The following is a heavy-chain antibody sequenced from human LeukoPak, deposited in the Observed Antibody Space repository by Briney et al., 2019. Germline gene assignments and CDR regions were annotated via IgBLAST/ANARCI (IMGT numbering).Heavy chain of an antibody. D-gene: IGHD2-15*01. CDR1: GFTFSSYA. J-gene: IGHJ4*02. CDR2: ISGSGGST. Sequence: GGSLRLSCAASGFTFSSYAMSWVRQAPGKGLEWVSAISGSGGSTYYADSVKGRFTISRDNSKNTLYLQMNSLRAEDTAVYYCAKDPLDPKKGELGYCSGGSCYPGYYWGQGTLVTVSS. V-gene: IGHV3-23*01. CDR3: AKDPLDPKKGELGYCSGGSCYPGYY.